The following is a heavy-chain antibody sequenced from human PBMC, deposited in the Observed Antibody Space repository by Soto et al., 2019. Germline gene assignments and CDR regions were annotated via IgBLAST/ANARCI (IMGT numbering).Heavy chain of an antibody. J-gene: IGHJ4*02. CDR3: AKVPPPYYYDSSGYYAGY. D-gene: IGHD3-22*01. Sequence: EVQLLESGGGLVQPGGSLRLSCAASGFTFSSYAMSWVRQAPGKGLEWVSAISGSGGSTYYADSVKGRFTISRDNSKNTLYLQMNCLRAEDTAVYYCAKVPPPYYYDSSGYYAGYWGQGTLVTVSS. CDR2: ISGSGGST. CDR1: GFTFSSYA. V-gene: IGHV3-23*01.